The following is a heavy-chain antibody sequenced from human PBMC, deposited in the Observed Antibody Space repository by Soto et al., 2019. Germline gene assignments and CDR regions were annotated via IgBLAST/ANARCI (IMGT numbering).Heavy chain of an antibody. J-gene: IGHJ6*02. V-gene: IGHV1-2*04. CDR1: GYTFTGYY. D-gene: IGHD2-2*01. CDR3: ARGEAVPRRNYYYYYGMDV. CDR2: INPNSGGT. Sequence: EASVKVSCKASGYTFTGYYMHWVRQAPGQGLEWMGWINPNSGGTNYAQKFQGWVTMTRDTSISTAYMELSRLRSDDTAVYYCARGEAVPRRNYYYYYGMDVWGQGTTVTVSS.